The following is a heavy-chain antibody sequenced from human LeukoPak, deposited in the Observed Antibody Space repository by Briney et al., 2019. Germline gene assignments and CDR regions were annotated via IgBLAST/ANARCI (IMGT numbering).Heavy chain of an antibody. CDR3: AREISGGWFGELVDY. V-gene: IGHV4-38-2*02. CDR1: GYSISSGYY. Sequence: SETLSLTCTVSGYSISSGYYWGWIRQPPGKGLEWIGSIYHSGSTYYNPSLKSRVTISVDTSKNQFSLKLSSVTAADTAVYCCAREISGGWFGELVDYWGQGTLVTVSS. D-gene: IGHD3-10*01. CDR2: IYHSGST. J-gene: IGHJ4*02.